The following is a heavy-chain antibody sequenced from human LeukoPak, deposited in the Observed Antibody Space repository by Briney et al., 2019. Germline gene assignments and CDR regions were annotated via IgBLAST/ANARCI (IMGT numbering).Heavy chain of an antibody. CDR2: IYYSGST. Sequence: PSETLSLTCTVSGGSISSYYWSWIRQPPGKGLEWIGYIYYSGSTNYNPSLKSRVTISVDTSKNQFSLKLSSVTAADTAVYYCARTYYDILTGPRAFDIWGQGTMVTVSS. CDR1: GGSISSYY. D-gene: IGHD3-9*01. V-gene: IGHV4-59*01. CDR3: ARTYYDILTGPRAFDI. J-gene: IGHJ3*02.